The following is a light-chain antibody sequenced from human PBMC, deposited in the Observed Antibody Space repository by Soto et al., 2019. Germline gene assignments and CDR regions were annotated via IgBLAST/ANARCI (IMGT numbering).Light chain of an antibody. CDR2: KAS. CDR3: QQYNSRPRVSA. J-gene: IGKJ1*01. Sequence: DIQMTQSPSTLSASVGDRVTITCRASQSISSWLAWYQQKPGKAPKLLIYKASSLESGVPSRFSGSGSGTEFTLTISSLQPDDFATYYCQQYNSRPRVSAFGQGTKVEIK. V-gene: IGKV1-5*03. CDR1: QSISSW.